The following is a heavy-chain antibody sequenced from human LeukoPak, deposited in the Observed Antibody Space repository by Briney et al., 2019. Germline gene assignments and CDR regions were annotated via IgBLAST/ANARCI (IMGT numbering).Heavy chain of an antibody. CDR2: ISGNSDTT. D-gene: IGHD1-26*01. J-gene: IGHJ4*02. CDR1: GLTFSNYG. CDR3: AKEGIKESPREFDY. V-gene: IGHV3-23*01. Sequence: GGSLRLSCAASGLTFSNYGMNWVRQAPGKGLEWVSVISGNSDTTYYADSVKGRFTISRDNSKNTLYLQMNSLRVEDTAVYYCAKEGIKESPREFDYWGQGSLVTVSS.